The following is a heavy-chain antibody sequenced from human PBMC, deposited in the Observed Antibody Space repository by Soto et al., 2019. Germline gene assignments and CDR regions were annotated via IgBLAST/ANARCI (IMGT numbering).Heavy chain of an antibody. CDR1: GFTFSSYA. Sequence: ESGGGVVQPGRSLRLSCAASGFTFSSYAMHWVRQAPGKGLEWVAVISYDGSNKYYADSVKGRFTISRDNSKNTLYLQMNSLRAEDTAVYYCARAGRNYDFWRGPDYYGMDVWGQGTTVTVSS. D-gene: IGHD3-3*01. CDR3: ARAGRNYDFWRGPDYYGMDV. V-gene: IGHV3-30-3*01. J-gene: IGHJ6*02. CDR2: ISYDGSNK.